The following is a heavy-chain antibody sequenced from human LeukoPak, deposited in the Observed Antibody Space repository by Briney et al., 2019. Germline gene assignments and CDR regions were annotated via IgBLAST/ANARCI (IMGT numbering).Heavy chain of an antibody. CDR1: GYTLTELS. CDR2: FDPEDGET. J-gene: IGHJ6*02. D-gene: IGHD1-20*01. V-gene: IGHV1-24*01. CDR3: ATEGITGTSAYYYYGMDV. Sequence: ASVKVSCKVSGYTLTELSMHWVRQAPGKGLEWMGGFDPEDGETIYAQKYQGRATMTEDTSTDTAYMELSSLRSEDTAVYYCATEGITGTSAYYYYGMDVWGQGTTVTVSS.